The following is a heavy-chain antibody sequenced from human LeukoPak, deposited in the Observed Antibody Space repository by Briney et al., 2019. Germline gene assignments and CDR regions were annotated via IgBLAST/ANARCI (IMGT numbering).Heavy chain of an antibody. Sequence: SETLSLTCAVYGGSFSGYYWSWIRQPPGKGLEWIGEINHSGSTNYNPSLKSRVTISVDTSKNQFSLKLSSVTAADTAVYYCARHVKDYDILTGYYKPKAPYWYFDLWGRGTLVTVSS. CDR2: INHSGST. J-gene: IGHJ2*01. CDR1: GGSFSGYY. CDR3: ARHVKDYDILTGYYKPKAPYWYFDL. V-gene: IGHV4-34*01. D-gene: IGHD3-9*01.